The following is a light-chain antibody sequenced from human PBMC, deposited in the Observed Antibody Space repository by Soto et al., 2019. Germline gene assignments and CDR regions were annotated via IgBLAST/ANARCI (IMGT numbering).Light chain of an antibody. J-gene: IGKJ4*01. V-gene: IGKV3-20*01. Sequence: EIVLTQSPGTLSLSPGERATLSCRASQSVSSSYLAWYQQKPGQAPRLLIYGASSRATGIPDRFSGSGSGTDFTLTISRLEHDDFAVYYCQQYGSSPRVTFGGGTKVEIK. CDR2: GAS. CDR3: QQYGSSPRVT. CDR1: QSVSSSY.